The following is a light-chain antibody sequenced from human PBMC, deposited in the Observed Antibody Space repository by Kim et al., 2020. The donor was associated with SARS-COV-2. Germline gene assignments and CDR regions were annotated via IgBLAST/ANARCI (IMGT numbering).Light chain of an antibody. V-gene: IGLV3-21*04. Sequence: SYELTQPPSVLVAPGKTARITCGGNNIGSKSVHWYQQKPGQAPVLVIYYDSDRPSGIPERFSGSNSGNTATLTISRVEAGDEADYYCQVWDSSSDHPGVVFGGGTQLTVL. CDR1: NIGSKS. CDR2: YDS. J-gene: IGLJ2*01. CDR3: QVWDSSSDHPGVV.